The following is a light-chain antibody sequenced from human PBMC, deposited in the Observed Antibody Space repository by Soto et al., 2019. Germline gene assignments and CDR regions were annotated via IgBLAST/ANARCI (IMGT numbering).Light chain of an antibody. V-gene: IGKV1-5*03. Sequence: DIQMTQSPSTLSASVGDRVTITCRASQSISSWLAWYQQKPGKAPNLLIYKASSFESGVPSRFSGSGSGTEFTLTISSLQPDDFATYYCQQYNSYPYTFGQGTKLEIK. J-gene: IGKJ2*01. CDR1: QSISSW. CDR2: KAS. CDR3: QQYNSYPYT.